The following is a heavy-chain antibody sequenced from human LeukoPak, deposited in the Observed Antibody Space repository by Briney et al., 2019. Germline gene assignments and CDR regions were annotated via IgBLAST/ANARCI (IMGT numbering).Heavy chain of an antibody. CDR3: ARIKEGAFDI. Sequence: SETLSLTCTVSGGSISRYYWSWIRQPPGKGLEWIGYIYYSGSTNYNPSLKSRVTTSVDTSKNQFSLKLSSVTAADTAVYYCARIKEGAFDIWGQGTMVTVSS. V-gene: IGHV4-59*01. J-gene: IGHJ3*02. CDR1: GGSISRYY. CDR2: IYYSGST.